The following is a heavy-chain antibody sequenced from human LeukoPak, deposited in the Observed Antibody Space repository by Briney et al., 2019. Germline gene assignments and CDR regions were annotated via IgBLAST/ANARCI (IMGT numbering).Heavy chain of an antibody. CDR2: VYSSGST. CDR1: GGSISSGNYY. J-gene: IGHJ5*02. V-gene: IGHV4-61*02. Sequence: SETLSLTCTVSGGSISSGNYYWSWIRQPAGKGLEWIGRVYSSGSTSYNPSLESRVTISLDTSMNHFSLRLSSVTAADTAMYFCASSNILAGFWFDPWGQGTLVTVSS. D-gene: IGHD3-9*01. CDR3: ASSNILAGFWFDP.